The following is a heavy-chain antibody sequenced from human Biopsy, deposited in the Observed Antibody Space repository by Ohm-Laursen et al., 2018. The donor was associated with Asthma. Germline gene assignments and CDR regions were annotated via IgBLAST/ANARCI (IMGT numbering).Heavy chain of an antibody. V-gene: IGHV1-18*01. CDR1: GYTFNSAG. Sequence: SVTVSCKTSGYTFNSAGITWVRQAPGQGLGWMGWISLYNGNTKVAQKLQDRVTMITDTSTSTAYMELRSLRSDDTAVYFCARAVDYSHYYGIDVWGQGTTVTVS. D-gene: IGHD3-10*01. J-gene: IGHJ6*02. CDR2: ISLYNGNT. CDR3: ARAVDYSHYYGIDV.